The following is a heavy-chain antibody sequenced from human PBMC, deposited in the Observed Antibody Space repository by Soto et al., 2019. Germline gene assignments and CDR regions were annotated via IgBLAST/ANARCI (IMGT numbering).Heavy chain of an antibody. V-gene: IGHV6-1*01. CDR1: GDSVSSNSAA. J-gene: IGHJ4*02. Sequence: SQTLSLTCAISGDSVSSNSAAWNWIRQSPSRGLEWLGRTYYRSKWYNDYAVSVKSRITINPDTSKNQFSLQLNSVTPEDTAVYYCARDLNSDTYDFWSGTSSMFDYWGQGTLVTVSS. CDR3: ARDLNSDTYDFWSGTSSMFDY. D-gene: IGHD3-3*01. CDR2: TYYRSKWYN.